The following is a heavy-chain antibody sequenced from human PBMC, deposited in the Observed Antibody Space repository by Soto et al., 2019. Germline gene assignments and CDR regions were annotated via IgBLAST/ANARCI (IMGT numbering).Heavy chain of an antibody. Sequence: QVQLVQSGAEVKKPGASVKVSCKASGYTFTSYYMHWVRQAPGQGLEWMGIINPSGGSTSYAQKFQGRVTMTRDTSTSTVYMELSSLRSDDTAVYYCARVGVNCSSTSCYGYYYYGMDVWGQGTTVTVSS. CDR3: ARVGVNCSSTSCYGYYYYGMDV. V-gene: IGHV1-46*01. CDR1: GYTFTSYY. J-gene: IGHJ6*02. D-gene: IGHD2-2*01. CDR2: INPSGGST.